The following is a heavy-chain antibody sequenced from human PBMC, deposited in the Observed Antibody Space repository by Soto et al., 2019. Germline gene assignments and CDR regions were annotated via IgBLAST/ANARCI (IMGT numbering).Heavy chain of an antibody. CDR2: INPNSGGT. CDR3: AREANIVGTILARQRPFDH. D-gene: IGHD5-12*01. CDR1: GYTFTGYY. J-gene: IGHJ5*02. V-gene: IGHV1-2*04. Sequence: QVQLVQSGAEVKKPGASVKVSCKASGYTFTGYYMHWVRQAPGQGLEWMGWINPNSGGTNYAQKFQGWVTMTRDTSISTAYMELSRLRSDDTAVYYCAREANIVGTILARQRPFDHWGQGTLVTVSS.